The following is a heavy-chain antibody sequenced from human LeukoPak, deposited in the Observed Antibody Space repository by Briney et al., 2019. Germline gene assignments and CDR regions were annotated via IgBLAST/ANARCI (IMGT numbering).Heavy chain of an antibody. CDR2: MNPNSGST. J-gene: IGHJ3*02. D-gene: IGHD3-10*01. CDR1: GYTFTNYD. V-gene: IGHV1-8*01. CDR3: TRDARGAAVADDPLDI. Sequence: ASVKVSCKASGYTFTNYDFNWMRQATGQGLEWMGWMNPNSGSTGYAQKFQGRVTMTRDTSISTAYMELSSLTSEDTAVYYCTRDARGAAVADDPLDIWGQGTTVTVSS.